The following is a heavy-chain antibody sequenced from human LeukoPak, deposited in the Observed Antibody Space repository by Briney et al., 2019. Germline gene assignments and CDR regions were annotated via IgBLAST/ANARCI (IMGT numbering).Heavy chain of an antibody. Sequence: GESLQISCKGAGSTFSNSIIGWGRPLAGKGVGWRGIIYPGDSENRYRPSFQGQVTISADNSISTAYLQWSSLRASDTAMYYCARLPAASAMRGDYWRQGTLVTVSS. V-gene: IGHV5-51*01. CDR3: ARLPAASAMRGDY. D-gene: IGHD6-13*01. J-gene: IGHJ4*02. CDR1: GSTFSNSI. CDR2: IYPGDSEN.